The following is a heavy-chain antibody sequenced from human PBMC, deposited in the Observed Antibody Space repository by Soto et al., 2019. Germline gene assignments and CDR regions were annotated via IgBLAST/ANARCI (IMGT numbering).Heavy chain of an antibody. J-gene: IGHJ4*02. D-gene: IGHD3-16*01. Sequence: QVQLQESGSGLVRPSGTLSLTCGVSGDSLDTNNWWIWVRQPPGKGVEWIGEDFHNGFANDNPSLQGRLTMPVDSSKNQLALTLNSLTAEDTAGYYLAHTIGAAGYVPFWGQVILVTVAS. V-gene: IGHV4-4*02. CDR3: AHTIGAAGYVPF. CDR2: DFHNGFA. CDR1: GDSLDTNNW.